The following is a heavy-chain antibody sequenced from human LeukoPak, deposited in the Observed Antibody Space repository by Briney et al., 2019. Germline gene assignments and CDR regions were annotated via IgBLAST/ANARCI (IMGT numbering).Heavy chain of an antibody. D-gene: IGHD1-26*01. CDR1: GGSISSSIYY. J-gene: IGHJ6*02. V-gene: IGHV4-39*07. CDR2: IYYNANT. CDR3: ARVGATPRYYNYYGMDV. Sequence: SETLSLTCTVSGGSISSSIYYWGWIRQPPGKGLEWIGSIYYNANTYYNPSLKSRITISVDTSKNQFSLRLSSVTAADTAVYYCARVGATPRYYNYYGMDVWGQGTTVTVSS.